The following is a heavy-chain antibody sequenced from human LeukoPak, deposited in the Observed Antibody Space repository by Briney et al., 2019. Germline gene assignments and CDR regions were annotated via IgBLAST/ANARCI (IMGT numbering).Heavy chain of an antibody. CDR3: ARDEGERGYLNWFDP. J-gene: IGHJ5*02. CDR1: GFTFSSYS. CDR2: ISSSSSYI. V-gene: IGHV3-21*01. D-gene: IGHD3-3*01. Sequence: GGSLRLSCAASGFTFSSYSMNWVRQAPGKGLGWVSSISSSSSYIYYADSVKGRFTISRDNAKNSLYLQMNSLRAEDTAVYYCARDEGERGYLNWFDPWGQGTLVTVSS.